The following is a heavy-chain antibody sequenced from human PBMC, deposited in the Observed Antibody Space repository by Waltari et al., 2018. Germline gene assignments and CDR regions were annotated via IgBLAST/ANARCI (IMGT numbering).Heavy chain of an antibody. CDR3: ARGIITIFPSDYFDY. CDR2: ISPIFGKA. V-gene: IGHV1-69*01. J-gene: IGHJ4*02. Sequence: QVQLVQSGAEVKKPGSSVKVSCKASGGTFSSYAISWVRQAPGQGLEWMGGISPIFGKANDAQEVQGRGTITADETTSTAYMELSSLRSEDTAVYYCARGIITIFPSDYFDYWGQGTLVTVSS. D-gene: IGHD3-3*01. CDR1: GGTFSSYA.